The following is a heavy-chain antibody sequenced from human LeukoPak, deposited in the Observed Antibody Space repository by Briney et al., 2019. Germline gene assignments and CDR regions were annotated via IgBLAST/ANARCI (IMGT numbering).Heavy chain of an antibody. V-gene: IGHV4-39*07. D-gene: IGHD2-15*01. J-gene: IGHJ6*02. CDR1: GGSISSSSYY. Sequence: SETLSLTCTVSGGSISSSSYYWGWIRQPPGKGLEWIGSIYYSGSTYYDPSLKSRVTISVDTSKNQFSLKLSSVTAADTAVYYCARDREGYCSGGSCFYYYGMDVWGQGTTVTVSS. CDR2: IYYSGST. CDR3: ARDREGYCSGGSCFYYYGMDV.